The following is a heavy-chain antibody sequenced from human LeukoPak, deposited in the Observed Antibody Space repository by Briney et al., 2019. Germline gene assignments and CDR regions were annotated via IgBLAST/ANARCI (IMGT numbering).Heavy chain of an antibody. CDR3: ATSPPGIVATILFY. V-gene: IGHV3-53*04. J-gene: IGHJ4*02. Sequence: GGSLRLSCAASGFTVSSNYMSWVRQAPGKGLEWVSVIYSGGSTYYADSVKGRFTISRHNSKNTLYLQMNSLTAEDTAVYYCATSPPGIVATILFYWGQGTLVTVSS. CDR1: GFTVSSNY. D-gene: IGHD5-12*01. CDR2: IYSGGST.